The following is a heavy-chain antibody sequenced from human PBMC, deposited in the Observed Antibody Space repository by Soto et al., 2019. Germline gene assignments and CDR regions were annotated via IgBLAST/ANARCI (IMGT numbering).Heavy chain of an antibody. J-gene: IGHJ5*02. CDR3: ARTSNLIAAAGTWWFDP. D-gene: IGHD6-13*01. V-gene: IGHV1-18*01. CDR2: ISAYNGNT. Sequence: ASVKVSCKASGYTFTSYGISWVRQAPGQGLEWMGWISAYNGNTNYAQKLQGRVTMTTDTSTSTAYMELRSLRSDDTAVYYCARTSNLIAAAGTWWFDPWGQGPLVTVSS. CDR1: GYTFTSYG.